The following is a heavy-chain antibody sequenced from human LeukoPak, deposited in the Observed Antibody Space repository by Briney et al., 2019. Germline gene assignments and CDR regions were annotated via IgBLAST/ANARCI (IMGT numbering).Heavy chain of an antibody. CDR2: IWYDGSNK. Sequence: GGSLRLSCAASGFTFSSYGMHWVRQAPGKGLEWVADIWYDGSNKYYADSVKGRFTISRDNSKNTLYLQMNSLRAEDTAVYYCAREPLVGDYYYGMDVWGQGTTVTVSS. CDR1: GFTFSSYG. D-gene: IGHD4-11*01. J-gene: IGHJ6*02. CDR3: AREPLVGDYYYGMDV. V-gene: IGHV3-33*01.